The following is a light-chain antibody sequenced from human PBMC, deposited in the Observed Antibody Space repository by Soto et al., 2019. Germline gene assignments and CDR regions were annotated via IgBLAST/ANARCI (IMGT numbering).Light chain of an antibody. Sequence: DIQMTQSPSSLSASVGDRVTITCRARQSSSSYLYWYQQKPGKAPKLLIYAASSLQSGVPSRFSGSGSGTDFTLTISSLHPEDFATYYCQQSYSIPYPFGQGTKLEIK. J-gene: IGKJ2*01. CDR3: QQSYSIPYP. CDR2: AAS. CDR1: QSSSSY. V-gene: IGKV1-39*01.